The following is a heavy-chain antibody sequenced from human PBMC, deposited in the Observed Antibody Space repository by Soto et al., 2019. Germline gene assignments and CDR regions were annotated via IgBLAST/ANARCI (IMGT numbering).Heavy chain of an antibody. CDR1: GYSFTSYW. V-gene: IGHV5-10-1*01. Sequence: LGESLKISCKGSGYSFTSYWISWVRQMPGKGLEWMGRIDPSDSYTNYSPSFQGHVTISADKSISTAYLQWSSLKASDTAMYYCARLRRAAAGMYYFDYWGQGTLVTVSS. CDR3: ARLRRAAAGMYYFDY. CDR2: IDPSDSYT. D-gene: IGHD6-13*01. J-gene: IGHJ4*02.